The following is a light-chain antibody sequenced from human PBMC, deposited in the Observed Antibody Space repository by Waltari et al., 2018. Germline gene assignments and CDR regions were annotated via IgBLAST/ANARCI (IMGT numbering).Light chain of an antibody. J-gene: IGKJ1*01. CDR3: QQRSDWPPTWT. CDR2: DAS. Sequence: VLTQSPATLSLSRGDRATLSCRASQSISIYLAWYQHKPAQAPRLRIFDASNRATGIPARFSGSGYGTDFTLTISNLEPEDSAVYYCQQRSDWPPTWTFGQGTKVEMK. V-gene: IGKV3-11*01. CDR1: QSISIY.